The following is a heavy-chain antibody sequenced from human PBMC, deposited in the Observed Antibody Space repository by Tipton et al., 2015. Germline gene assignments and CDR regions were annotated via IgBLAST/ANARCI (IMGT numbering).Heavy chain of an antibody. Sequence: GLVKPSETLSLTCGVYGESFSAFYWNWIRQPPGGGLEWIGEINHSGSTTHNPSLKSRVTMSVDTSKNQISLRLTSVTAADTAVYYCSAAGTSFDHWGQGSLVTVSS. D-gene: IGHD6-13*01. J-gene: IGHJ4*02. CDR2: INHSGST. V-gene: IGHV4-34*10. CDR1: GESFSAFY. CDR3: SAAGTSFDH.